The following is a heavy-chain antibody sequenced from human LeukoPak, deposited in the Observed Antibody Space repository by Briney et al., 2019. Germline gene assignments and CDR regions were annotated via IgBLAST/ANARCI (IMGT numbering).Heavy chain of an antibody. V-gene: IGHV4-39*01. CDR3: AGHLWFGELHWFDP. Sequence: SETLSLTCTVSGGSISSTSYYWGWIRQPPGKGLEWIGSIYYSGSTYYNPSLKSRLAISVNTSKNQFSLKLSSVTAADTAVYYCAGHLWFGELHWFDPWGQGTLVTVSS. CDR2: IYYSGST. CDR1: GGSISSTSYY. J-gene: IGHJ5*02. D-gene: IGHD3-10*01.